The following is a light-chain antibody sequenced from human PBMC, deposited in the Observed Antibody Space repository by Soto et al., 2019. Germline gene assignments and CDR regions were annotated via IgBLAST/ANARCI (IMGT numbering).Light chain of an antibody. J-gene: IGKJ1*01. CDR2: QTS. Sequence: EIVLTQSPATLSSFPGDRVTLSCRASQYINTRLAWYQHRPGQAPRLLIYQTSLRAAGIPARFSASGSGTDFTLTTTDVQPKVLALYYCHQRQGWPRTFGQGP. CDR1: QYINTR. V-gene: IGKV3-11*01. CDR3: HQRQGWPRT.